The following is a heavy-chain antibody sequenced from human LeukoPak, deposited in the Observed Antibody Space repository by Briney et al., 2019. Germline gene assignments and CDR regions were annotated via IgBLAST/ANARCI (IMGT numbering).Heavy chain of an antibody. D-gene: IGHD1-26*01. CDR1: GGSIDITNY. V-gene: IGHV4-4*02. Sequence: SETLSLTCGVSGGSIDITNYWSWVRQAPGRGLEWIGEIAHDGTTNYNASLRSRVAMSFDRANNHFSLILTSVTAADTAVYYCSRESGAFSPFGYWGQGTLVTVSS. J-gene: IGHJ4*02. CDR3: SRESGAFSPFGY. CDR2: IAHDGTT.